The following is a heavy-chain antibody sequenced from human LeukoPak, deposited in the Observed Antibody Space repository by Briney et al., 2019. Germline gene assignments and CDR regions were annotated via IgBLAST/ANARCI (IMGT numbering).Heavy chain of an antibody. D-gene: IGHD1-26*01. CDR1: GFTFSSYA. V-gene: IGHV3-64*01. CDR2: ISSNGGST. Sequence: GGSLRLSCAASGFTFSSYAMHWVRQAPGKGPEYVSAISSNGGSTYYANSVKGRFTISRDNSKNTLYLQMGSLRAEDMAVYYCARAASDSGSYEGTKYYFDYWGQGTLVTVSS. J-gene: IGHJ4*02. CDR3: ARAASDSGSYEGTKYYFDY.